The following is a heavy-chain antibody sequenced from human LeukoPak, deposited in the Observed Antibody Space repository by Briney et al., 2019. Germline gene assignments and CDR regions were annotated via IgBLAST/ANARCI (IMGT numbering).Heavy chain of an antibody. D-gene: IGHD4-23*01. V-gene: IGHV4-59*08. CDR1: GGSISSYY. CDR3: ARQRLTVVDAFDI. J-gene: IGHJ3*02. Sequence: KTSETLSLTCTVSGGSISSYYWSWIRQPPGKGLEWIGYIYYSGSTNYNPSLKSRVTISVDTSKNQFSLKLSSVTAADAAVYYCARQRLTVVDAFDIWGQGTMVTVSS. CDR2: IYYSGST.